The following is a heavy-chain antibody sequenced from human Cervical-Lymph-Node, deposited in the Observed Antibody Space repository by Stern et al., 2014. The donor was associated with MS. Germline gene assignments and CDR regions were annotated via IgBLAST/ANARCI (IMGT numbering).Heavy chain of an antibody. V-gene: IGHV3-48*01. CDR1: GFIFSSYS. J-gene: IGHJ4*02. CDR2: ITGSGSTI. CDR3: ARGYEGY. D-gene: IGHD3-16*01. Sequence: VQLVESGGGLVQPGGSLRLSCAASGFIFSSYSMNWVRQAPGKGLQWVSYITGSGSTIYYADSVKGRFTISRDNAKNSLYLQMNSLRAEDTAVYYCARGYEGYWGQGILVTVSS.